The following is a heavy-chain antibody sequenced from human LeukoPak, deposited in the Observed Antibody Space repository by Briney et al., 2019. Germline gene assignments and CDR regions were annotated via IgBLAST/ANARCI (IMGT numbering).Heavy chain of an antibody. V-gene: IGHV3-48*04. D-gene: IGHD6-6*01. CDR3: ARVIAARPHYYYYYYMDV. Sequence: GGSLRLSCAASGFTFSSYSMNWVRQAPGKGLEWVSYISSSSSTIYYADSVKGRFTISRGNAKNSLYLQMNSLRPEDTAVYYCARVIAARPHYYYYYYMDVWGKGTTVTVSS. J-gene: IGHJ6*03. CDR2: ISSSSSTI. CDR1: GFTFSSYS.